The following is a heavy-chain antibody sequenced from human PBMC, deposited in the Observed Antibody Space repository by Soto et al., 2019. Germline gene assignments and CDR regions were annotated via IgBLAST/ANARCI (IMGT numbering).Heavy chain of an antibody. CDR1: GYTFTSYG. J-gene: IGHJ4*02. CDR3: ERDWRLLFFEWFQPFDY. V-gene: IGHV1-18*01. CDR2: ISAYNGNT. D-gene: IGHD3-3*01. Sequence: ASVKVSCKASGYTFTSYGISWVRQAPGQGLEWMGWISAYNGNTNYAQKLQGRVTMTTDTSTSTAYMELRSLRSDDTAVYYCERDWRLLFFEWFQPFDYWGQGTLVTVSS.